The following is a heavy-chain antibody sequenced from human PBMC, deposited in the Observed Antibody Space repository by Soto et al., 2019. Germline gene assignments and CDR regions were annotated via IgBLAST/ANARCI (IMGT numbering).Heavy chain of an antibody. J-gene: IGHJ4*02. V-gene: IGHV1-18*04. CDR1: GYTFTSYG. D-gene: IGHD3-22*01. Sequence: ASVKVSCKASGYTFTSYGISWVRQAPGQGLEWMGWISAYNGNTNYAQKLQGRVTMTTDTSTSTAYMELRSLRSDDTAVYYCARAKYYYDISGDFDYWGEGTLVTVCS. CDR3: ARAKYYYDISGDFDY. CDR2: ISAYNGNT.